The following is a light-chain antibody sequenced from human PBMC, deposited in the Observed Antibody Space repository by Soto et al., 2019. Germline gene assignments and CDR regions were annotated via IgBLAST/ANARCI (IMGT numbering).Light chain of an antibody. CDR1: QSLSAGY. CDR2: STS. V-gene: IGKV3-20*01. Sequence: EIVLTQSPGTLSLSPCERATLSWSASQSLSAGYLAWYQQKPGQAPRLLIYSTSSRATGIPDRFSGGGSGTEFTLTITSLQSEDFAVYYCHQYNGWPRTFGQGTKVDIK. CDR3: HQYNGWPRT. J-gene: IGKJ1*01.